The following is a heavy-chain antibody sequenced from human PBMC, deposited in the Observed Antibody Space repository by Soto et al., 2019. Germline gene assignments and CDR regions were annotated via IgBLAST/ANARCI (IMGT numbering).Heavy chain of an antibody. CDR1: GFTFSSYA. Sequence: GGSLRLSCAASGFTFSSYAMSWVRQAPGKGLEWVSAISGSGDSTYYADSVKGRFTISRDNSKNTLYLQMNSLRAEDTAVYYGAKNSGKDGSLGYWGQGTRVTVSS. V-gene: IGHV3-23*01. J-gene: IGHJ4*02. CDR3: AKNSGKDGSLGY. CDR2: ISGSGDST. D-gene: IGHD2-15*01.